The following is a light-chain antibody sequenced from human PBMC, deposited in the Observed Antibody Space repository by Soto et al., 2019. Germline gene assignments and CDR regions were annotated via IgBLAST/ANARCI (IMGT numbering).Light chain of an antibody. Sequence: DIQMTQSPSSLSASVGDRVTITCRASQSISTYLNWYQQKPGKAPKLLIYAASTLQSGVPSRFSGSGSGTDFTLTISSLQPEDVATYYCQKYNSAPRITFGGGTKVDIK. CDR1: QSISTY. V-gene: IGKV1-27*01. CDR2: AAS. J-gene: IGKJ4*01. CDR3: QKYNSAPRIT.